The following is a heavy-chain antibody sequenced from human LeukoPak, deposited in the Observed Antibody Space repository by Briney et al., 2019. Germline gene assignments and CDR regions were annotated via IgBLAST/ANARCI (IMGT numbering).Heavy chain of an antibody. Sequence: GASVKVSFKASGYTFTGYYMHWVRQAPGQGLEWMGWMNPNSGNTGYAQKFQGRVTMTRNTSISTAYMELSSLRSEDTAVYYCARGLFPSDSSGWYGHNYYYYGMDVWGQGTTVTVSS. CDR1: GYTFTGYY. CDR2: MNPNSGNT. CDR3: ARGLFPSDSSGWYGHNYYYYGMDV. V-gene: IGHV1-8*02. D-gene: IGHD6-19*01. J-gene: IGHJ6*02.